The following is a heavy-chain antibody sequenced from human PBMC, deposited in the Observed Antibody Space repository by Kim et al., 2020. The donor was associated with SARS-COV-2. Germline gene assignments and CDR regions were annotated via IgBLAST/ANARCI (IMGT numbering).Heavy chain of an antibody. CDR2: IIPIFGTA. CDR1: GGTFSSYA. V-gene: IGHV1-69*13. D-gene: IGHD3-16*01. J-gene: IGHJ5*02. Sequence: SVKVSCKASGGTFSSYAISWVRQAPGQGLEWMGGIIPIFGTANYAQKFQGRVTITADESTSTAYMELSSLRSEDTAVYYCARDRARGGAATRYNWFDPWGQGPWSPSPQ. CDR3: ARDRARGGAATRYNWFDP.